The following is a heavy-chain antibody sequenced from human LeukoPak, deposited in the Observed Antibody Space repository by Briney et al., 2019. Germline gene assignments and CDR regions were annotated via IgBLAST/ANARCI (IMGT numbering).Heavy chain of an antibody. CDR1: GGSISSTSYY. V-gene: IGHV4-39*01. D-gene: IGHD3-10*01. CDR2: MSNSGST. J-gene: IGHJ4*02. CDR3: GRVILGEAKSPIDC. Sequence: SETLSLTCTVSGGSISSTSYYWGWIRQPPGKGLEWIGVMSNSGSTYYSLSLKSRVTIFVDTSKSQFSLKLTSVTAADTAIYYCGRVILGEAKSPIDCWGQGTLVTVSS.